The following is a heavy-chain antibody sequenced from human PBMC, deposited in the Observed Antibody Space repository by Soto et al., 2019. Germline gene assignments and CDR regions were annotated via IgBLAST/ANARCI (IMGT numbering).Heavy chain of an antibody. CDR3: ARHRVVAASTEDYYYYGMDV. J-gene: IGHJ6*02. CDR2: IYSGGST. V-gene: IGHV3-66*04. Sequence: EVQLVESGGGLVQPGGSLRLSCAASGFTVSSNYMSWVRQAPGKGLEWVSVIYSGGSTYYADSVKGRFTISRDNSKNTLYLQMNSMRAEDTAVYYCARHRVVAASTEDYYYYGMDVWGQGTTVTVSS. CDR1: GFTVSSNY. D-gene: IGHD2-15*01.